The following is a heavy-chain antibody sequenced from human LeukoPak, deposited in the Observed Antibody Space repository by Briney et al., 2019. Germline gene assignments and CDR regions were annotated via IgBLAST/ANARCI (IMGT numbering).Heavy chain of an antibody. J-gene: IGHJ4*02. D-gene: IGHD1-7*01. CDR3: ARDRTTEEGGHCDY. CDR1: GYIFTDYY. CDR2: INPKSGGT. V-gene: IGHV1-2*02. Sequence: GASVKVSCKASGYIFTDYYLHWVRQAPGRGLEWMAWINPKSGGTKYAQKFQGRVTMTRDTSISTAYMELSRLRSDDTAVYYCARDRTTEEGGHCDYWGQGTQVTVSS.